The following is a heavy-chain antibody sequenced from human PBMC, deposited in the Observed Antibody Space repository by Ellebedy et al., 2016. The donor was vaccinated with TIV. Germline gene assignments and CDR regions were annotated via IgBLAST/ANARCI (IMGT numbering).Heavy chain of an antibody. D-gene: IGHD2-8*02. CDR1: GFSFSSYA. Sequence: PGGSLRLSCAASGFSFSSYAMHWVRQAPGKGLAWVAVISYDGDKKYYGDSVKGRFTISRDSSKSTLDLPMNSLSPEDTAVYYCARDVCTGLTCYLDHWGQGTLVTVSP. CDR2: ISYDGDKK. V-gene: IGHV3-30-3*01. J-gene: IGHJ4*02. CDR3: ARDVCTGLTCYLDH.